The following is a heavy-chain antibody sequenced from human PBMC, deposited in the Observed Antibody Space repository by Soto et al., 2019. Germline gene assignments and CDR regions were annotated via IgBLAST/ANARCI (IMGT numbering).Heavy chain of an antibody. CDR3: ARDRHCSSTSCYTRYYYYGMDV. CDR2: IWYDGSNK. CDR1: GFTFSSYG. Sequence: QVQLVESGGGVVQPGRSLRLSCAASGFTFSSYGMHWVRQAPGKGLEWVAVIWYDGSNKYYADSVKGRFTISRDNSKNTLYLQMNSLRAEDTAVYYCARDRHCSSTSCYTRYYYYGMDVWGQGTTVTVSS. D-gene: IGHD2-2*02. V-gene: IGHV3-33*01. J-gene: IGHJ6*02.